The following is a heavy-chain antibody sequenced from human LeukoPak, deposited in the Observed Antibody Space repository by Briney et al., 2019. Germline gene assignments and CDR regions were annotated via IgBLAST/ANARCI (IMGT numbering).Heavy chain of an antibody. J-gene: IGHJ4*02. V-gene: IGHV3-30-3*01. D-gene: IGHD3-16*02. CDR1: GFTFSSYA. CDR2: ISYDGSNK. CDR3: ARRSYDYVWGSYRALDCFDY. Sequence: GGSLRLSCAASGFTFSSYAMHWVRQAPGKGLEWVAVISYDGSNKYYADSVKGRFTISRDNSKNTLYLRMNSLRAEDTAVYYCARRSYDYVWGSYRALDCFDYWGQGTLVTVSS.